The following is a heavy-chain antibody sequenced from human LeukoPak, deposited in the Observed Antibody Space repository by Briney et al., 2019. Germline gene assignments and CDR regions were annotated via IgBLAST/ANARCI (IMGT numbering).Heavy chain of an antibody. D-gene: IGHD3-16*01. Sequence: PSETLALTCTVSGGSIMVAAYSWSWIRQPPGKGLEWIGYIYYSGRTYYNPSLKSRVTISLDRSKNQFSLKLSSVTAADTAVYYCARQFALTWFDPWGQGTLVTVSS. CDR2: IYYSGRT. CDR3: ARQFALTWFDP. J-gene: IGHJ5*02. V-gene: IGHV4-30-2*01. CDR1: GGSIMVAAYS.